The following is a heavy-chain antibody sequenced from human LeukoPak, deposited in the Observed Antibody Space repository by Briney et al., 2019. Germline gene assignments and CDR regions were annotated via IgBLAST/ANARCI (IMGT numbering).Heavy chain of an antibody. CDR2: MYYSGST. Sequence: SETLSLTCTVSGGSISTSSFYWVWIRQPPGKGLEWIGSMYYSGSTYYNPSLKSRVTISVDTSKNQFSLKLSSVTAADTAVYFCARAYRSSWYANWFDPWGQGTLVTVSS. V-gene: IGHV4-39*07. CDR1: GGSISTSSFY. D-gene: IGHD6-13*01. J-gene: IGHJ5*02. CDR3: ARAYRSSWYANWFDP.